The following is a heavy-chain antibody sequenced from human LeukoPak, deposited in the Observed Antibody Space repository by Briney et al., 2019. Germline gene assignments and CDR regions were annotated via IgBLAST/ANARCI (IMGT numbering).Heavy chain of an antibody. CDR1: GYTFTSYG. CDR3: ARETTVVPNYYYYGMDV. Sequence: GASVKVSCKASGYTFTSYGISWVRQAPGQGLEWMGWISAYNGNTNYAQKLQGRVTMTTDTSTSTAYMELRSLRSDDTAVYYCARETTVVPNYYYYGMDVWGQGTTVTVSS. V-gene: IGHV1-18*01. D-gene: IGHD4-23*01. CDR2: ISAYNGNT. J-gene: IGHJ6*02.